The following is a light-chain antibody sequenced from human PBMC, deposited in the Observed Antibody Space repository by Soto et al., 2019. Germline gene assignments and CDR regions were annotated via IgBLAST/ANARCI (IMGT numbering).Light chain of an antibody. CDR3: QQSFSTPFT. V-gene: IGKV1-39*01. J-gene: IGKJ3*01. CDR1: QTISTY. CDR2: SAS. Sequence: DIQMTQSPPSLSASVGDRVYITCRASQTISTYVNWYQHKPGQAPKLLMYSASTLHTVVPSRFSGSGSGTHFTLTVTSLQPEDLATCFCQQSFSTPFTFGPGTRVDL.